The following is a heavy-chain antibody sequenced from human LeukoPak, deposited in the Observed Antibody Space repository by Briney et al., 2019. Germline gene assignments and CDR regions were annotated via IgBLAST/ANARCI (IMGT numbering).Heavy chain of an antibody. J-gene: IGHJ4*02. D-gene: IGHD5-24*01. CDR3: ARVNRDGYNYDFDY. V-gene: IGHV4-59*01. CDR1: GGSIRSYY. CDR2: IYYSGST. Sequence: SETLSLTCTVSGGSIRSYYWSWIRQPPGKGLEWIGHIYYSGSTNYNPSLKSRVTISVDTSKNQFSLKLSSVTAADTAVYYCARVNRDGYNYDFDYWGQGTLVTVSS.